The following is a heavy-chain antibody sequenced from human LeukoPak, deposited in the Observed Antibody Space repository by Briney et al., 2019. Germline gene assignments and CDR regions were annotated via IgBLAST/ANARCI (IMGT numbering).Heavy chain of an antibody. V-gene: IGHV3-7*01. J-gene: IGHJ4*02. CDR1: GFIFSDYW. CDR3: ATRESSMARSH. Sequence: HPGGSLRLSCAASGFIFSDYWMNWVRQVPGKGLQWVANINENGSVQDYVAFVRGRFFISRDNAKNSLYLQMNSLRVEDAATYYCATRESSMARSHWGQGTLVTVSS. D-gene: IGHD3-10*01. CDR2: INENGSVQ.